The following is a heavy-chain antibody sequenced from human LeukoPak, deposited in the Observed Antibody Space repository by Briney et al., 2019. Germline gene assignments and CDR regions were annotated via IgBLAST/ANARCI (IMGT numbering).Heavy chain of an antibody. CDR3: ARWANSIEF. J-gene: IGHJ4*02. D-gene: IGHD3-3*02. CDR2: IKQNGSET. Sequence: PGGSLRLSCAASGFTFSGYWMSWVRQAPGKGLEWVANIKQNGSETFYADSVRGRFTISRDNAKNSQYLQMNSLRVEDTAVYYCARWANSIEFWGQGALVTVSS. CDR1: GFTFSGYW. V-gene: IGHV3-7*01.